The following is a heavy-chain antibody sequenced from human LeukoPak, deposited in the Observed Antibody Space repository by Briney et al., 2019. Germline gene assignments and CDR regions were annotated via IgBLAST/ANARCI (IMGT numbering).Heavy chain of an antibody. J-gene: IGHJ4*02. CDR2: IIPILGIA. Sequence: ASVKVSCKASGGTFSSYAISWVRQAPGQGLEWMGRIIPILGIANYAQKFQGRVTTTADKSTSTAYMELSSLRSEDTAVYYCARAQGVRYYYDSSGYYYRFWGQGTLVTVSS. CDR3: ARAQGVRYYYDSSGYYYRF. D-gene: IGHD3-22*01. CDR1: GGTFSSYA. V-gene: IGHV1-69*04.